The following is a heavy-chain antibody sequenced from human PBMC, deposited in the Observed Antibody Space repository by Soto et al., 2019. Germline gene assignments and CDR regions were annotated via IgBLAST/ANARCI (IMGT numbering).Heavy chain of an antibody. CDR3: ARALPYSSSGDS. Sequence: QVQLVQSGAEVKKPGASVRVSCKASGYTFTTYGISWVRQAPGQGLEWMGWISASNGNIYYGQKFQDRVTMTTDSFTSTAYMELSSLTSDDTAVYYCARALPYSSSGDSWGRGTLVTVSS. CDR1: GYTFTTYG. CDR2: ISASNGNI. V-gene: IGHV1-18*01. J-gene: IGHJ4*02. D-gene: IGHD6-13*01.